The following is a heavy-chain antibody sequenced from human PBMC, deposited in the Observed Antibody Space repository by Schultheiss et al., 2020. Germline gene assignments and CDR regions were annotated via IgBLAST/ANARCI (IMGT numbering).Heavy chain of an antibody. V-gene: IGHV4-4*07. CDR2: IYTSGST. CDR1: GGSISSYY. Sequence: SETLSLTCTVSGGSISSYYWSWIRQPPGKGLEWIGRIYTSGSTNYNPSHKSRVTISVDTSKNQFSLKLSSVTAADTAVYYCVRDVSRSWYDHWGQGTLVTVSS. D-gene: IGHD6-13*01. J-gene: IGHJ5*02. CDR3: VRDVSRSWYDH.